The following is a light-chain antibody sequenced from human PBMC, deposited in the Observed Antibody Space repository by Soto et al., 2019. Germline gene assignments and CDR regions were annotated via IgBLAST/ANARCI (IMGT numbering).Light chain of an antibody. CDR1: QSISSH. Sequence: GYRVTITCRASQSISSHLNWYQQKVGQTPRLLIYAASTLQSEVPPRFSGSGSVTEFTLTISGLQREDFATYYCQQSHSAPLTFGGGTKIQI. CDR3: QQSHSAPLT. V-gene: IGKV1-39*01. J-gene: IGKJ4*01. CDR2: AAS.